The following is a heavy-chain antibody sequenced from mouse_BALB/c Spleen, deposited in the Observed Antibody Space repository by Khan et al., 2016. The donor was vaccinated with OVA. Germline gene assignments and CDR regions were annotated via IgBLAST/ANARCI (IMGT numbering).Heavy chain of an antibody. Sequence: VQLQQSGAELVRPGVSVKISCKGSGYTFTDFTIHWVKQSHALSLEWIGVISTYYGDGTYNQKFKGKATMTVDKSSSTTYMELASLTSEETAIYCWSRGAGGGSFAYWGQGTLVTVSA. J-gene: IGHJ3*01. V-gene: IGHV1S137*01. D-gene: IGHD1-1*01. CDR3: SRGAGGGSFAY. CDR2: ISTYYGDG. CDR1: GYTFTDFT.